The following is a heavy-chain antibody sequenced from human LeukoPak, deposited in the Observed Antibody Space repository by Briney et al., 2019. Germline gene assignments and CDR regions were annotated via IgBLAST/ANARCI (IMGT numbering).Heavy chain of an antibody. CDR3: ASWITIFGPHNWFDP. J-gene: IGHJ5*02. Sequence: GGSLRLSCAASGFTFSSYWMSWVRQAPGKGLEWVANIKQDGSEKYYVDSVKGRFTISRDNAKISLYLQMNSLRAEDTAVYYCASWITIFGPHNWFDPWGQGTLVTVSS. CDR1: GFTFSSYW. D-gene: IGHD3-3*01. CDR2: IKQDGSEK. V-gene: IGHV3-7*01.